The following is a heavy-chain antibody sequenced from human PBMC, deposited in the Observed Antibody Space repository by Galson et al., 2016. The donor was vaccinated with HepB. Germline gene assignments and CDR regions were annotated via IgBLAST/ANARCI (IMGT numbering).Heavy chain of an antibody. CDR2: IYSGGTT. J-gene: IGHJ6*02. CDR1: GLSVSNNY. D-gene: IGHD3-10*01. CDR3: VRDRGSATHSYYHGMDV. V-gene: IGHV3-53*01. Sequence: SLRLSCAASGLSVSNNYMSWVRQAPGKGLEWVSVIYSGGTTFYSGSVKGRFIVSKDNSKNTLYLQMNSVRAEDTAIYYCVRDRGSATHSYYHGMDVWGQGTTVNVSS.